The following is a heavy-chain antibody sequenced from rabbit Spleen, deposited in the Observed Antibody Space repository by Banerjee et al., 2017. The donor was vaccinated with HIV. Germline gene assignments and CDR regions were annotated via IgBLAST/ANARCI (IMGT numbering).Heavy chain of an antibody. CDR1: GLDFSSSYW. J-gene: IGHJ4*01. V-gene: IGHV1S45*01. D-gene: IGHD6-1*01. CDR2: IYVGSGGGT. CDR3: VREAGYGGYGDGNL. Sequence: QEQLVEYGGDLVQPEGSLTLTCKASGLDFSSSYWICWVRQAPGKGLEWIACIYVGSGGGTKYASWAKGRFTISKTSSNTLYLQLNSLTVADTATYFCVREAGYGGYGDGNLWGPGTLVTVS.